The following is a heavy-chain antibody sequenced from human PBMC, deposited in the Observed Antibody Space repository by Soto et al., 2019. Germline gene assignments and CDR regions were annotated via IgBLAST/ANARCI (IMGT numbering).Heavy chain of an antibody. CDR2: INTDGSTT. J-gene: IGHJ4*02. D-gene: IGHD3-16*01. V-gene: IGHV3-74*01. CDR1: GFTFSNYW. Sequence: EVQLVESGGGLVQPGGSPRLSCAASGFTFSNYWMHWVRQAPGKGPVWVSRINTDGSTTNYADSVKGRFTISRDNAKNTLYLQTNSLGAEDTAVYYCARDLGGYASHRGQGTLVTVSS. CDR3: ARDLGGYASH.